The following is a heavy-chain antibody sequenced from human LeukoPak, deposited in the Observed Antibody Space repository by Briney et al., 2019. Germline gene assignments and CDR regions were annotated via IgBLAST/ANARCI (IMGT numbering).Heavy chain of an antibody. CDR1: GFTFSSYE. Sequence: GGSLRLSCAASGFTFSSYEMNWVRQAPGKGLEWVSYISSSGSTIYYADSVKGRFTISRDNSKNTLYLQMNSLRAEDTAVYYCATLERGYAVAVDYWGQGTLVTVSS. D-gene: IGHD6-19*01. J-gene: IGHJ4*02. V-gene: IGHV3-48*03. CDR2: ISSSGSTI. CDR3: ATLERGYAVAVDY.